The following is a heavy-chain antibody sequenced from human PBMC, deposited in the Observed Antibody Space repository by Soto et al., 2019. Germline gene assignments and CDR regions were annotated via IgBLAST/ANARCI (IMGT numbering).Heavy chain of an antibody. Sequence: PGESLKISCKGSGYSFTSYWISWVRQMPGKGLEWMGRIDPSDSYTNYSPSFQGHVTISADKSISTAYLQWSSLKASDTAMYYCAMGYDILTGYYVTYYWGQGTLVTVSS. CDR3: AMGYDILTGYYVTYY. CDR2: IDPSDSYT. V-gene: IGHV5-10-1*01. J-gene: IGHJ4*02. D-gene: IGHD3-9*01. CDR1: GYSFTSYW.